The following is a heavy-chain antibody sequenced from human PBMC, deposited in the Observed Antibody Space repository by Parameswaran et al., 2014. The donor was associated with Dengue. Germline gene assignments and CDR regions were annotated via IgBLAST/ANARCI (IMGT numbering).Heavy chain of an antibody. CDR3: ARGADCSSTSCPNWFDP. CDR2: MNPNSGNT. V-gene: IGHV1-8*01. Sequence: WVRQAPGQGLEWMGWMNPNSGNTGYAQKFQGRVTMTRNTSISTAYMELSSLRSEDTAVYYCARGADCSSTSCPNWFDPWGQGNPGHRLL. D-gene: IGHD2-2*01. J-gene: IGHJ5*02.